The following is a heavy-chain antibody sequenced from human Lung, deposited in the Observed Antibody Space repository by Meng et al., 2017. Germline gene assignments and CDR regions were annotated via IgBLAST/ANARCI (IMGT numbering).Heavy chain of an antibody. CDR2: INQIGGS. CDR1: GGSFSDPS. J-gene: IGHJ4*02. CDR3: ARGPTTMAHDFDY. V-gene: IGHV4-34*01. Sequence: QWCPVLYNPSETRSLTCVSSGGSFSDPSWSWFRQLPGKGREWIGEINQIGGSNYNPSLASRSPISVATSQDNLSLTLSSVTAAVSSVYYCARGPTTMAHDFDYWGQRTLVTVSS. D-gene: IGHD4-11*01.